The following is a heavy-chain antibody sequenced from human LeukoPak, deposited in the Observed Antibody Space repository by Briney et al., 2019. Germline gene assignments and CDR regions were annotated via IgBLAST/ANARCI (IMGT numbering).Heavy chain of an antibody. CDR3: ARGWIQLWLGYFDY. CDR1: GYTFTSYG. D-gene: IGHD5-18*01. J-gene: IGHJ4*02. V-gene: IGHV1-18*01. CDR2: ISAYNGNT. Sequence: ASVKVSCKASGYTFTSYGISWVRQAPGQGLEWMGWISAYNGNTNYARKLQGRVTMTTDTSTSTAYMELRSLRSDDTAVYYCARGWIQLWLGYFDYWGQGTLVTVSS.